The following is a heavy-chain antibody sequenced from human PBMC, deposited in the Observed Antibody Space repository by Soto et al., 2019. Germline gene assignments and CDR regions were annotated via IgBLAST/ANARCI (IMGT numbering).Heavy chain of an antibody. CDR1: GSIFINYG. V-gene: IGHV3-30*18. J-gene: IGHJ4*02. Sequence: GGSLRLSCAASGSIFINYGMHWVRQAPGKGLEWVAAISYDGSNKYYADSVEGRFTISRDNSKSTVYLQMNSLRAEDTAIYYCAKDTYYYDSSGYYVFDYWGQGALLTVSS. D-gene: IGHD3-22*01. CDR2: ISYDGSNK. CDR3: AKDTYYYDSSGYYVFDY.